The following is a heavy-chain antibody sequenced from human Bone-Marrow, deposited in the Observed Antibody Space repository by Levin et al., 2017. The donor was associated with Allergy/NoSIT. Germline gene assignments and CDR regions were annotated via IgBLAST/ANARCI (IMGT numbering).Heavy chain of an antibody. Sequence: QASETLSLTCAASGFIFSNFGMHWVRQAPGKGLEWVALISSDVKKTYYADSVKGRFNISRDNSKNSVYLQMNSLRGDDTAIYYCASDDSFGSGTYHRKPSSKFCDFWGEGTLVTVSS. J-gene: IGHJ4*02. V-gene: IGHV3-30*03. CDR1: GFIFSNFG. D-gene: IGHD3-10*01. CDR3: ASDDSFGSGTYHRKPSSKFCDF. CDR2: ISSDVKKT.